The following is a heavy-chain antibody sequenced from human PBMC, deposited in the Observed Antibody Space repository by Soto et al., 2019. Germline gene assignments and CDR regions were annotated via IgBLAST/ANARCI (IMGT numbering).Heavy chain of an antibody. Sequence: QVQLQESGPGLLKPSQTLSLTCTVSGGSISSGDYYWSWIRQPPGQGLEWIGYIYYSGSTYYNPSLSTRVTISVVTSKNLFALKLSSVTYAGAAVYYCATQQLELPYYYGMDVWGQVSTVTVSS. CDR1: GGSISSGDYY. J-gene: IGHJ6*02. D-gene: IGHD1-7*01. CDR2: IYYSGST. CDR3: ATQQLELPYYYGMDV. V-gene: IGHV4-30-4*01.